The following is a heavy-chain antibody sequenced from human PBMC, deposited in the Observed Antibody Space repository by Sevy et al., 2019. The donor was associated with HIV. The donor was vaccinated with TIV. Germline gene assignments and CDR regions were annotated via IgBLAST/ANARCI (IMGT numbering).Heavy chain of an antibody. Sequence: ASVKVSCNVSGYRLSELSTYWVRQTPAKGLEGMGGFDPEYDDPIYGQNFQGRVTMTEDTSTDTAYIGLSSLTSEDTDVDYCATLIVGTSYLGLWGPGTLVTVSS. V-gene: IGHV1-24*01. CDR1: GYRLSELS. CDR2: FDPEYDDP. CDR3: ATLIVGTSYLGL. D-gene: IGHD1-26*01. J-gene: IGHJ4*02.